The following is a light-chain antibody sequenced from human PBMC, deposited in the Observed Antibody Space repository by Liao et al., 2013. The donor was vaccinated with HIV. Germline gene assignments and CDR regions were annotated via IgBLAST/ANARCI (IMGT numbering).Light chain of an antibody. CDR1: NLGNKY. J-gene: IGLJ2*01. CDR2: RDT. V-gene: IGLV3-1*01. CDR3: QAWVSSTVV. Sequence: SYDLTQPPSVSVSPGQTASITCSGDNLGNKYVGWYQQKPGQSPVLVMYRDTKRPSGIPQRFSGSNSGNTATLTISGTQAMDEADYYCQAWVSSTVVFGGGTKLTVL.